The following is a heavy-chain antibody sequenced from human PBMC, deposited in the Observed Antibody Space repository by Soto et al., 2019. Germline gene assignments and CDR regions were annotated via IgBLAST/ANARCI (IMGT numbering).Heavy chain of an antibody. V-gene: IGHV1-2*04. Sequence: QVHLVQSGAEVKKPGASVKVSCKASGYSFTANSMHWVRQAPGQGLEWMGGINPNNGGTNYARKFQGWVTMTRYTSIRTAYMGLTRLRYDDTAVYYWAIQRRGVGYWGHGTLVTVSS. J-gene: IGHJ4*01. CDR3: AIQRRGVGY. CDR1: GYSFTANS. D-gene: IGHD2-2*01. CDR2: INPNNGGT.